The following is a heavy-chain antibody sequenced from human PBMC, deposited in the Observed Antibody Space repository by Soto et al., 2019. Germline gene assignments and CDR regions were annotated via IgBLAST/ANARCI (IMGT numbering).Heavy chain of an antibody. V-gene: IGHV4-34*01. CDR2: ISGSGAT. Sequence: PSDTLSLTCGVSGGSFDGYYWSWLRQSTGKGLEWIGEISGSGATNYNPALKSRVSLSLDTSKNQFSLKLDSVTASDTAVYYCAKLWRHWGQGTLVTVSS. CDR3: AKLWRH. D-gene: IGHD2-21*01. CDR1: GGSFDGYY. J-gene: IGHJ4*02.